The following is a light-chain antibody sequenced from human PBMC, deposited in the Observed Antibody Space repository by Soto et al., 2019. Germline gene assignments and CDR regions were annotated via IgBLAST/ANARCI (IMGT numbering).Light chain of an antibody. V-gene: IGKV3-15*01. CDR3: QQYNDWPRT. Sequence: EIVMTQSPATLSVSPGERATLSCRASQSVSSNLAWYQQKPGQAPRLLIYGASTRATGIPARFSGSGSGTEFTRTISSLQSEDSAVFYCQQYNDWPRTFGQGTKVEIK. CDR1: QSVSSN. CDR2: GAS. J-gene: IGKJ1*01.